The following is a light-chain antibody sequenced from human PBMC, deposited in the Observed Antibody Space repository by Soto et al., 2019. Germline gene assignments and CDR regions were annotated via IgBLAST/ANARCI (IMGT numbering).Light chain of an antibody. V-gene: IGLV1-40*01. J-gene: IGLJ3*02. CDR1: SSKIGAGYD. CDR3: QSYDSSLSGSV. CDR2: GNS. Sequence: QLVLTQPPSVSGAPGQRVTISCTGSSSKIGAGYDVHWYQQLPGTAPKLLIYGNSNRPSGVPDRFSGAKSGTSASLAITGLQAEDEADYYCQSYDSSLSGSVFGGGTKLTFL.